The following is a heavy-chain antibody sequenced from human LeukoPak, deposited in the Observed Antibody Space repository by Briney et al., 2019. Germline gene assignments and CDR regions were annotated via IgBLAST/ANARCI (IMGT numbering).Heavy chain of an antibody. J-gene: IGHJ4*02. CDR1: GFTFSSYS. CDR3: VKEEWLGKMNFFDS. Sequence: GGSLRLSCAASGFTFSSYSMNWVRQAPGKGLEWVSSISSSSSYIYYAESVKGRFTISRDTSKNTLYLQMNSLRAEDTAVYYCVKEEWLGKMNFFDSWGQGTLVTVSS. D-gene: IGHD6-19*01. CDR2: ISSSSSYI. V-gene: IGHV3-21*04.